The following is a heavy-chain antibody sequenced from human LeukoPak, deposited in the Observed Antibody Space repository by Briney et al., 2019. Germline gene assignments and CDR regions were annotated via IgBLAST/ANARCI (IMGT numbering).Heavy chain of an antibody. CDR2: IYYSGST. V-gene: IGHV4-59*08. CDR3: ARHVPRLKYYYDSSGYRDAFDI. CDR1: GGSISSYY. D-gene: IGHD3-22*01. Sequence: PSETLSLTCTVSGGSISSYYWSWIRQPPGKGLEWIGYIYYSGSTNYNPSLKSRVTISVDTSKNQSSLKLSSVTAADTAVYYCARHVPRLKYYYDSSGYRDAFDIWGQGTMVTVSS. J-gene: IGHJ3*02.